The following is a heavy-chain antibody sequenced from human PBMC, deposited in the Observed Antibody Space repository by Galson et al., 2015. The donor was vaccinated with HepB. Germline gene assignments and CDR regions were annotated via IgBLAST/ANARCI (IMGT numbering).Heavy chain of an antibody. Sequence: SVKVSCKASGGTFSSYAISWVRQAPGQGLEWMGGIIPIFGTANYAQKFQGRVTITADESTSTAYMELSSLRSEDTAVYYCARGQITGTTGAERGYYYYYYGMDVWGQGTTVTVSS. D-gene: IGHD1-7*01. CDR1: GGTFSSYA. CDR2: IIPIFGTA. J-gene: IGHJ6*02. V-gene: IGHV1-69*13. CDR3: ARGQITGTTGAERGYYYYYYGMDV.